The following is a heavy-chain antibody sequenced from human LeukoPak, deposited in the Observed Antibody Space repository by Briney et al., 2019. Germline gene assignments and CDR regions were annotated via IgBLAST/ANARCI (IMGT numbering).Heavy chain of an antibody. CDR2: INPNSGGT. V-gene: IGHV1-2*02. CDR3: ARVGISSGRLTGYWFDP. J-gene: IGHJ5*02. Sequence: GASVKVSCKASGYTFTGYYMHWVRQAPGQGLEWMGWINPNSGGTNYAQKFQGRVTMTRDTSISTAYMELSRLRSDDTAVYYCARVGISSGRLTGYWFDPWGQGTLVTVSS. D-gene: IGHD6-19*01. CDR1: GYTFTGYY.